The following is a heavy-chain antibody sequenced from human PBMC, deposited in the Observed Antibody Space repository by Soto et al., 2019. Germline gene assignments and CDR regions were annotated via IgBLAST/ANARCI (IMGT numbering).Heavy chain of an antibody. J-gene: IGHJ6*02. CDR2: ISTYNGDT. V-gene: IGHV1-18*01. Sequence: QVQLVQSGAEVKKPGASVKVSCKASGYTFTRSGISWVRQAPGQGLEWMGWISTYNGDTNYAQTFQDRVTMTTDPSTRTAYMELRSLRSDDTAVYYCAREGVAPYYYYGMDVWGQGTPVSVSS. D-gene: IGHD5-12*01. CDR3: AREGVAPYYYYGMDV. CDR1: GYTFTRSG.